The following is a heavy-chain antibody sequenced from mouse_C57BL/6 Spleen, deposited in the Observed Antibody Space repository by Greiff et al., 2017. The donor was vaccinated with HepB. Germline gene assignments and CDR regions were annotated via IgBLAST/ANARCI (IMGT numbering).Heavy chain of an antibody. CDR2: INYDGSST. Sequence: EVKLMESEGGLVQPGSSMKLSCTASGFTFSDYYMAWVRQVPEKGLEWVANINYDGSSTYYLDSLKSRFIISRDNAKNILYLQLSSLKSEDTATYYCARGERRGYFDVWGTGTTVTVSS. CDR3: ARGERRGYFDV. J-gene: IGHJ1*03. CDR1: GFTFSDYY. D-gene: IGHD2-12*01. V-gene: IGHV5-16*01.